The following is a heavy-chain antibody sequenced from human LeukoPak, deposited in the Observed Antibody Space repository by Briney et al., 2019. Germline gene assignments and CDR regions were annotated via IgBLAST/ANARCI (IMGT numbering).Heavy chain of an antibody. J-gene: IGHJ4*02. CDR1: GYTFTSYG. V-gene: IGHV1-18*01. CDR2: ISAYNGNT. D-gene: IGHD3-3*01. Sequence: ASVKVSCKASGYTFTSYGISWVRQAPGQGLEWMGWISAYNGNTNYAQKLQGRVTMTTDTSTSTAYMEPRSLRSDDTAVYYCARDPNSALTIFGGTLFDYWGQGTLVTVSS. CDR3: ARDPNSALTIFGGTLFDY.